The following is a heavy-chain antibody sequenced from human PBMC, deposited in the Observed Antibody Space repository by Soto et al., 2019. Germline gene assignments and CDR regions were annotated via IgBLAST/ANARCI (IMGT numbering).Heavy chain of an antibody. J-gene: IGHJ6*02. Sequence: QVQLVQSGAEVKKPGASVKVSCKASGYTFTSYDINWVRQATGQGLEWMGWMNPNSGNTGYAQKFQGRVTMTRNTSISTAYMELSSLRSEDTAVYYCARGGRDRITIFGVDKYYYYGMDVWGQGTTVTVSS. CDR2: MNPNSGNT. CDR1: GYTFTSYD. CDR3: ARGGRDRITIFGVDKYYYYGMDV. D-gene: IGHD3-3*01. V-gene: IGHV1-8*01.